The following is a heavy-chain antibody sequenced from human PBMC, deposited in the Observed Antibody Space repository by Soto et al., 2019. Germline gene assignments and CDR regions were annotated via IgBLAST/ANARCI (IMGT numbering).Heavy chain of an antibody. D-gene: IGHD1-26*01. Sequence: QVQLQESGPGLVKPSETLSLTCTVSGGSISSYYWSWIRQPPGKGLEWIGYIYYSGSTNYNPSLKSRVTISVDTSKNQFSLKLSSVTAADTAVYYCARTDLAGDHIDYWGQGTLVTVSS. CDR2: IYYSGST. CDR3: ARTDLAGDHIDY. V-gene: IGHV4-59*01. J-gene: IGHJ4*02. CDR1: GGSISSYY.